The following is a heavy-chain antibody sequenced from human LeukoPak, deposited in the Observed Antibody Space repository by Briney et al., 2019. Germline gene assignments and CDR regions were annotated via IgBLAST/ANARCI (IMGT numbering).Heavy chain of an antibody. CDR2: IKSKTDGGTT. CDR1: GFTFSNAW. D-gene: IGHD6-13*01. J-gene: IGHJ6*02. V-gene: IGHV3-15*01. CDR3: AKDTRYRAAAGYYYYGMDV. Sequence: GGSLRLSCAASGFTFSNAWMSWVRQAPGKGLEWVGRIKSKTDGGTTDYAAPVKGRFTISRDGSKDTLYLQMNSLRAEDTAVYYCAKDTRYRAAAGYYYYGMDVWGQGTTVTVSS.